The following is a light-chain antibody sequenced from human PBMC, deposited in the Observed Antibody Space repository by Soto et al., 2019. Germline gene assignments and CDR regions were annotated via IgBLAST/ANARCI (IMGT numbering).Light chain of an antibody. CDR1: SSNIGSHT. V-gene: IGLV1-44*01. CDR2: SNT. Sequence: QSVLTQPPSASGTPGQTIAISCSGGSSNIGSHTVNWYQQLPGTAHRLLIYSNTQRPSGVPDRFSGSKSGTSASLAITGLQSDSEGDYYCATWDDSLNGVVFGGGTKLTVL. J-gene: IGLJ2*01. CDR3: ATWDDSLNGVV.